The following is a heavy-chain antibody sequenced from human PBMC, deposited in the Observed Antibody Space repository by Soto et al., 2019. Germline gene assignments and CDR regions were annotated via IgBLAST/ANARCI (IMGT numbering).Heavy chain of an antibody. CDR1: GFTFSSYS. D-gene: IGHD1-1*01. Sequence: EVQLVESGGGLVKPGGSLRLSCAASGFTFSSYSMNWVRQAPGKGLEWVSSISSSSSYIYYADSVKGRFTISRDNAKNSLYLQMNSLRAEDTAVYYCARDFPPYWNDVGGMDVWGQGTTVTVSS. CDR3: ARDFPPYWNDVGGMDV. J-gene: IGHJ6*02. CDR2: ISSSSSYI. V-gene: IGHV3-21*01.